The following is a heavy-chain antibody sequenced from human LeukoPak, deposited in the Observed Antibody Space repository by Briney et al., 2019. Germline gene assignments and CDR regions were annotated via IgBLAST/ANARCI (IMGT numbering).Heavy chain of an antibody. J-gene: IGHJ4*02. CDR3: ARGYYDAALAY. Sequence: SGTLSLTCTVSGVSISSYYWNWSRQPAGKGLEWIGRFYSSGRTHYHTPHKSRVTISVDKSKNQYSLKLSSVTAADTAVYYCARGYYDAALAYWGQGTLVTVSS. CDR2: FYSSGRT. V-gene: IGHV4-4*07. CDR1: GVSISSYY. D-gene: IGHD3-22*01.